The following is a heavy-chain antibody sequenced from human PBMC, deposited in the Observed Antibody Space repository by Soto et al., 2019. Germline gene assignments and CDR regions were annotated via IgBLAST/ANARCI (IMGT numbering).Heavy chain of an antibody. CDR3: ARRWG. Sequence: EVQLVESGGGLVQPGGSLRLSCAASGFIVSSNYMSWVRQAPGKGPEWVALIYSGGTTHYAESVKGRFTISRHKSKNTLYLQMNSPRAEDTAVYYCARRWGWGHGTMVTVSS. V-gene: IGHV3-66*01. D-gene: IGHD1-26*01. CDR1: GFIVSSNY. J-gene: IGHJ3*01. CDR2: IYSGGTT.